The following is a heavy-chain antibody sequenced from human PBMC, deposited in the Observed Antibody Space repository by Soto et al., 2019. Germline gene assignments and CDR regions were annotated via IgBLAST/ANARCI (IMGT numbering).Heavy chain of an antibody. Sequence: QLHLQESGPGLVKPSETLSLTCTVSGGSFSSSSSNWAWIRQPPGKGLEWIGTIYYSGSTYYSPSLKSRVTLSVDTSKNQFSLMLSSVTAADTAVYYCARGVRGESPGMDVWGQGTTVTVSS. V-gene: IGHV4-39*01. CDR2: IYYSGST. D-gene: IGHD3-10*01. J-gene: IGHJ6*02. CDR3: ARGVRGESPGMDV. CDR1: GGSFSSSSSN.